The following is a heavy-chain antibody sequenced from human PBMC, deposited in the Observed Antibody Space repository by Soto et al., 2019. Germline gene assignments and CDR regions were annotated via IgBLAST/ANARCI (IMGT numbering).Heavy chain of an antibody. J-gene: IGHJ4*02. CDR2: IIPIFGTA. Sequence: GASVKVSFKASGGTFSSYAISWVRQAPGQGLEWMGGIIPIFGTANYAQKFQGRVTITADRSMSTAYMELSSLRSEDTAMYYCARSDSTDAALGYWGQGTLVTVSS. D-gene: IGHD1-1*01. V-gene: IGHV1-69*06. CDR3: ARSDSTDAALGY. CDR1: GGTFSSYA.